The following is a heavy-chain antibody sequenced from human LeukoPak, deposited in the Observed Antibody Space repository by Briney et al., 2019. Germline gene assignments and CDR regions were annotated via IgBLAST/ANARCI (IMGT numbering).Heavy chain of an antibody. D-gene: IGHD3-22*01. J-gene: IGHJ4*02. CDR1: GGSISSSSYY. CDR2: IYYSGST. V-gene: IGHV4-39*01. CDR3: ARHVRNGGYYDSSTYYPYPRLDC. Sequence: TSETLSLTCTVSGGSISSSSYYWGWIRQPPGKGLEWIGIIYYSGSTYYNPSLKSRVTISVDTSKNQFSLKLSSVTAADTAVYYCARHVRNGGYYDSSTYYPYPRLDCWGQGTLVTVSS.